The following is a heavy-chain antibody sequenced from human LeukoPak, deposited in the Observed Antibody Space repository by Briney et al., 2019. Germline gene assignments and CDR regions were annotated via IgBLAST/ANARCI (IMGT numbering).Heavy chain of an antibody. J-gene: IGHJ4*02. D-gene: IGHD4-17*01. Sequence: PGGSLRLSCAASGFPFTDRYMDWVRQAPGKGLEWVGRTRNKANSYISEYAVSVKGRFTISRDNSKNSLYLQMNSLKTEDTAVYYCARDFDYGDGFDFWGQGTLVTVSS. CDR1: GFPFTDRY. CDR3: ARDFDYGDGFDF. V-gene: IGHV3-72*01. CDR2: TRNKANSYIS.